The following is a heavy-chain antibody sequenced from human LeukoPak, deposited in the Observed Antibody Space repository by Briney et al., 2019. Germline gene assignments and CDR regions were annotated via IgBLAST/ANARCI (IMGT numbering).Heavy chain of an antibody. J-gene: IGHJ6*02. CDR3: AKDHCSGGSCYSGYYYYGMGV. CDR1: GFTFSVYA. Sequence: RTGGSLRLSCAASGFTFSVYAMSWVRQAPGKGLEWVSAISGYGGSAYYADSVKGRFTISRDNSKNTLYLQMNSLRAEDTAVYYCAKDHCSGGSCYSGYYYYGMGVWGQGTTVTVSS. D-gene: IGHD2-15*01. V-gene: IGHV3-23*01. CDR2: ISGYGGSA.